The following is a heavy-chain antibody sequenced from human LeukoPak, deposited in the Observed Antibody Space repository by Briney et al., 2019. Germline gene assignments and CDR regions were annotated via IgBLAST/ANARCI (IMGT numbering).Heavy chain of an antibody. D-gene: IGHD3-9*01. V-gene: IGHV1-69*05. CDR2: IIPIFGTA. J-gene: IGHJ5*02. Sequence: SVKVSCKASGGTFSSYAISWVRQAPGQGLEWMGGIIPIFGTANYAQKFQGRVTMTTDTSTNTAYMELRSLRSDDTAVYYCTSEATGYSWFDPWGQGTLVTVSS. CDR1: GGTFSSYA. CDR3: TSEATGYSWFDP.